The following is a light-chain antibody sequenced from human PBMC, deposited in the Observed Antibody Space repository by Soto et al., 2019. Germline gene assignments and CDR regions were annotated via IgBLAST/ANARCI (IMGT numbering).Light chain of an antibody. J-gene: IGLJ1*01. CDR2: EGN. CDR3: CSYAGSGTFV. Sequence: QSALTQPASVSGSPGQSITISCTGNSSDVGSFNLVSWYQQHPGKAPKLMIYEGNKRPSGLSNRFSGSKSGNTASLTISGLLPDDEADYYCCSYAGSGTFVFGSGTKLTVL. CDR1: SSDVGSFNL. V-gene: IGLV2-23*01.